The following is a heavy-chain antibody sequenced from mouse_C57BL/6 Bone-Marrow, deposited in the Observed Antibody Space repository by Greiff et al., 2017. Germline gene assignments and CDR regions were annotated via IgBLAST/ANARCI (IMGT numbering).Heavy chain of an antibody. CDR1: GFTFSSYG. D-gene: IGHD1-1*01. CDR2: ISSGGSYT. J-gene: IGHJ2*01. CDR3: ASHCYGSSFDY. Sequence: EVKLMESGGDLVKPGGSLKLSCAASGFTFSSYGMSWVRQTPDKRLEWVATISSGGSYTYYPDSVKGRFTISRDNAKNTLYLHMSSLKSEDTAMXYCASHCYGSSFDYWGQGTTLTVSA. V-gene: IGHV5-6*01.